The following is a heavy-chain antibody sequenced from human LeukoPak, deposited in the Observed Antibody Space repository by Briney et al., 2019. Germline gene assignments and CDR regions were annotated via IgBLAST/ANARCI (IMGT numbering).Heavy chain of an antibody. CDR1: GFTFSSYW. V-gene: IGHV3-7*01. CDR2: IKHDGSEK. CDR3: ARDRYFQY. J-gene: IGHJ1*01. D-gene: IGHD1-14*01. Sequence: GGSLRLSCAASGFTFSSYWMSWVRQAPGKGPEWVANIKHDGSEKHYVDSVKGRFTISRDNAKNSLHLQMNSLRAEDTAVYYCARDRYFQYWGQGTLVTVSS.